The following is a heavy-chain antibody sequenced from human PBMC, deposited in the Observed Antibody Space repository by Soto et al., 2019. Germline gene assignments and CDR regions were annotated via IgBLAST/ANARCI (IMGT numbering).Heavy chain of an antibody. Sequence: QVQLQESGPGLLKPSQTQSLTCTVSGGSISGAAYYWSWIRHLPGKGLEWIGYIYYTGTTYYRPSLESRVTFSLDTSKNQFSLKLTSVTAADTAVYYCARDTGFYGGYNGFDPWGQGTLVTVSS. V-gene: IGHV4-31*03. CDR1: GGSISGAAYY. CDR2: IYYTGTT. D-gene: IGHD3-16*01. J-gene: IGHJ5*02. CDR3: ARDTGFYGGYNGFDP.